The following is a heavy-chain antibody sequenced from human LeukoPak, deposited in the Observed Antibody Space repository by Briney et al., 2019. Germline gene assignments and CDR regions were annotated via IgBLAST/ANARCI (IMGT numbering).Heavy chain of an antibody. D-gene: IGHD6-6*01. V-gene: IGHV4-34*01. CDR1: GGSFSGYY. CDR2: IYHSGSI. Sequence: SETLSLTCAVYGGSFSGYYWGWIRQPPGKGLEWIGSIYHSGSIYYNPSLKSRVTISVDTSKNQFSLKLSSVTAADTAVYYCARGVARSSKFHFSYYFDYWGQGTLVTVSS. J-gene: IGHJ4*02. CDR3: ARGVARSSKFHFSYYFDY.